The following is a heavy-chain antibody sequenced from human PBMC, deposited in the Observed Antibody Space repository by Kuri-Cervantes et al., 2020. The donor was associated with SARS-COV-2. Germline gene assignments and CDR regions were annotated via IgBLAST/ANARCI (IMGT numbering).Heavy chain of an antibody. Sequence: GGSLRLPCAASGFTFSDHYMDWVRQAPGKGLEWVGRTRNKANSYTTEYAASVKGRFTISRDDSKNSLYLQMNSLKTEDTAVYYCASAVAGLFDYWGQGTLVTVSS. CDR3: ASAVAGLFDY. CDR2: TRNKANSYTT. V-gene: IGHV3-72*01. J-gene: IGHJ4*02. CDR1: GFTFSDHY. D-gene: IGHD6-19*01.